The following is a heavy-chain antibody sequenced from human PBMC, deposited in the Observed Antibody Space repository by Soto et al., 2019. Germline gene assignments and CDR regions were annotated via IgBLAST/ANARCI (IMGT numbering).Heavy chain of an antibody. CDR2: IYPGDSDT. J-gene: IGHJ5*02. CDR3: ARQFLGSGSYTYLDP. CDR1: GYSFISYW. Sequence: PGQSLKISCQGSGYSFISYWIGWVRQTPGKGLEWMGIIYPGDSDTRYSPSFQGQVTISVDKSTSTAYLQWSSLRASDSAMYYCARQFLGSGSYTYLDPWGQGTLVTVSS. D-gene: IGHD3-3*01. V-gene: IGHV5-51*01.